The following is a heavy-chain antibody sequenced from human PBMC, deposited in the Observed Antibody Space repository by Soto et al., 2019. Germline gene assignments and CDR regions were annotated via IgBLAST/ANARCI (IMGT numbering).Heavy chain of an antibody. CDR1: GGTFSSYA. CDR3: ARSASGIAARWPAFDI. D-gene: IGHD6-6*01. J-gene: IGHJ3*02. V-gene: IGHV1-69*13. Sequence: SVKVSCTASGGTFSSYAIMWARQAPGQGLEWMGGIIPIFGTANYAQKFQGRVTITADESTSTAYMELSSLRSEDTAVYYCARSASGIAARWPAFDIWGQGTMVTVSS. CDR2: IIPIFGTA.